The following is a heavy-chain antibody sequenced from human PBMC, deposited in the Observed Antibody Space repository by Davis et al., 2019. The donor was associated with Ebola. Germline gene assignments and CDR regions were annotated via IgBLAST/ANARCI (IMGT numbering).Heavy chain of an antibody. CDR3: SRDGNFHDSSGNVLPFDS. J-gene: IGHJ4*02. D-gene: IGHD3-22*01. CDR2: VFYTGFA. V-gene: IGHV4-59*01. CDR1: GGSISSDY. Sequence: PSETLSLTCSVSGGSISSDYWSWIRQPPGKGLEWIGYVFYTGFAHYNPSLKSRVPISVDTSKTQFSLRLTSVTAADTAVYYCSRDGNFHDSSGNVLPFDSWGQGTLVTVSS.